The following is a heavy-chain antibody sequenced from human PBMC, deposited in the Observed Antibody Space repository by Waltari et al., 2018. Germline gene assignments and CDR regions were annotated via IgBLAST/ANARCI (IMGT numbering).Heavy chain of an antibody. Sequence: QVPLVQSGAEVKKPGSSVKVSCKASGGTFGSYTISWVRQAPGACLEWMGRIIPILGLANEVQKVQGRVTITAVKSTSTAYMELSRLRSEDTAVYYCARDLGYSYGFGAFGNWGEGTMVSVS. CDR2: IIPILGLA. CDR1: GGTFGSYT. CDR3: ARDLGYSYGFGAFGN. J-gene: IGHJ3*02. V-gene: IGHV1-69*08. D-gene: IGHD5-18*01.